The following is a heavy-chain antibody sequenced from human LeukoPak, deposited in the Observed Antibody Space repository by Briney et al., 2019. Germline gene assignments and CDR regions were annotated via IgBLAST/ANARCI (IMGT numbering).Heavy chain of an antibody. CDR1: GGSFSGYY. D-gene: IGHD4-17*01. J-gene: IGHJ4*02. CDR2: INHSGST. Sequence: SETLSLTCAVYGGSFSGYYWSWIRQPPGKGLEWIGEINHSGSTNYNPPLKSRVTISVDTSKNQFSLKLSSVTAADTAVYYCARSPTYGDYDYWGQGTLVTVSS. V-gene: IGHV4-34*01. CDR3: ARSPTYGDYDY.